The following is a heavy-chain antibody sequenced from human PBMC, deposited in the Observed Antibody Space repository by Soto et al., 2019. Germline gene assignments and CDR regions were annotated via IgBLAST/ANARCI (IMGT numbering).Heavy chain of an antibody. D-gene: IGHD3-3*01. V-gene: IGHV4-59*01. CDR2: IYYSGST. J-gene: IGHJ5*02. CDR1: GGSISSYY. Sequence: SETLSLTCTVSGGSISSYYWSWIRQPPGKGLEWIGYIYYSGSTNYNPSLKSRVTISVDTSKNKFSLKLSSVTAADTAVYYCARVFHYDFCSGYSMYNWFDHWGQGTLVTVSS. CDR3: ARVFHYDFCSGYSMYNWFDH.